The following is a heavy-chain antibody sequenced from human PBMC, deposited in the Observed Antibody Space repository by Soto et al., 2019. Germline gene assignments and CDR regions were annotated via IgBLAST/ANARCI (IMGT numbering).Heavy chain of an antibody. CDR3: ARYKSTSCYDY. J-gene: IGHJ4*02. CDR1: GFTFSSYE. V-gene: IGHV3-48*03. Sequence: GGSLRLSCAASGFTFSSYEMNWVRQAPGKGLEWVSYISSSGSTIYYADSVKGRFTISRDNAKNSLYLQMNSLRAEDKAVYYCARYKSTSCYDYWGQGTLVTVSS. D-gene: IGHD2-2*01. CDR2: ISSSGSTI.